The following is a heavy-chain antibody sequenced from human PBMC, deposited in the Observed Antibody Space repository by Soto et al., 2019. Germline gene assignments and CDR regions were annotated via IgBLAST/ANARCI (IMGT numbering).Heavy chain of an antibody. V-gene: IGHV3-23*01. D-gene: IGHD2-21*02. CDR3: AKEGPIYCGGDCSDAFDI. J-gene: IGHJ3*02. CDR2: ISGSGGST. CDR1: GFTFSSYA. Sequence: GGSLRLSCAASGFTFSSYAMSWVRQAPGEGLEWVSAISGSGGSTYYADSVKGRFTISRDNSKNTLYLQMNSLRAEDTAVYYCAKEGPIYCGGDCSDAFDIWGQGTMVTVSS.